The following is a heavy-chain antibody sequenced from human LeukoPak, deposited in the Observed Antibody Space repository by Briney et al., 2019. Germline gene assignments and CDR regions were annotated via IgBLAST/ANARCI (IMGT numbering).Heavy chain of an antibody. V-gene: IGHV1-18*01. CDR2: ISAYNGNT. Sequence: ASVKVSCKASGYTFTSYGISWVRQAPGQGLEWMGWISAYNGNTNYAQKLQGRVTMTTDTSTSTAYMELRSLRSDDTAVYYCARDSQYYYGSGSCLRGVWFDPWGQGTLVTVSS. D-gene: IGHD3-10*01. CDR3: ARDSQYYYGSGSCLRGVWFDP. CDR1: GYTFTSYG. J-gene: IGHJ5*02.